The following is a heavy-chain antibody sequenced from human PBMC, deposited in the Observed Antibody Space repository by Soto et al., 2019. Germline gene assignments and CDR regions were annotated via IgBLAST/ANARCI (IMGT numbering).Heavy chain of an antibody. Sequence: PSETLSLTCAVSAGSIGGVGCSWSWIRQPPGGGLVWICYMYYSGTFLKSPSLKTRLTMSLDMSENQFSLTLNSITAAAPAVSYCATAQFYSGSGNYKILLFDDWGQGIQVAVSS. CDR1: AGSIGGVGCS. J-gene: IGHJ5*02. CDR3: ATAQFYSGSGNYKILLFDD. CDR2: MYYSGTF. D-gene: IGHD3-10*01. V-gene: IGHV4-30-2*01.